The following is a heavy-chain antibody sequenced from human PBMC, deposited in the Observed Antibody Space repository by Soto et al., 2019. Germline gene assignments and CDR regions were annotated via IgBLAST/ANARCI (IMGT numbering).Heavy chain of an antibody. CDR3: ASVGDRRAVSPNFDY. J-gene: IGHJ4*02. Sequence: GGSLRLSCAASGFTFSSYAMSWVRQAPGKGLEWVSAISGSGGSTYYADSVKGRFTISRDNAKNSLYLQMNSLRAEDTAVYYCASVGDRRAVSPNFDYWGQGTLVTVS. CDR2: ISGSGGST. CDR1: GFTFSSYA. D-gene: IGHD6-19*01. V-gene: IGHV3-23*01.